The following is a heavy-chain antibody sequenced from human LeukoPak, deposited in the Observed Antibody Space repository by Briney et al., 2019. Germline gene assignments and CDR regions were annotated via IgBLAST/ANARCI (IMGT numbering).Heavy chain of an antibody. Sequence: PSETLSLTCTVSGGSISSSDYYWSWIRQPPGKGLEWIGYIYYSGSTYYNPSLKSRLTISVDTSKNQFSLKLTSVTAADTAVYYCAKEGGGTLVRRKYYFDYWGQGTLVTVSS. V-gene: IGHV4-30-4*08. J-gene: IGHJ4*02. CDR2: IYYSGST. CDR3: AKEGGGTLVRRKYYFDY. D-gene: IGHD6-6*01. CDR1: GGSISSSDYY.